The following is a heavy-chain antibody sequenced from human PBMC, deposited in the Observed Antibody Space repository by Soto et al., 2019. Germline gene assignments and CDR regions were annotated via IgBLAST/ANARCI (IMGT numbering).Heavy chain of an antibody. CDR3: AREPRYCRGGSCSITGDAYDI. CDR2: ISNRGDT. Sequence: EVHLVESGGGLVQPGGSLRLSCTASGFIVSDTYVNWVRQAPGKGLEWVSVISNRGDTHYADSVRGRFSLSRDISDNTLHLQINNLGVEDTAVYYCAREPRYCRGGSCSITGDAYDIWGQGTMVTVSS. V-gene: IGHV3-66*01. CDR1: GFIVSDTY. D-gene: IGHD2-15*01. J-gene: IGHJ3*02.